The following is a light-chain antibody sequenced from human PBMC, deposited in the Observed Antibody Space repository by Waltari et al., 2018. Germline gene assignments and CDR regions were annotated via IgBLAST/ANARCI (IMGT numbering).Light chain of an antibody. Sequence: EIEMTQSPATLSVAPGERATLSCRASQIVGSKLAWYQQKPGQAPRLLIYDAYTRATGIPARFTGSGSGTEFTLTISSLQSEDFAVYHCLQYNHWPPWTFGQGTKVEIK. J-gene: IGKJ1*01. CDR2: DAY. V-gene: IGKV3-15*01. CDR1: QIVGSK. CDR3: LQYNHWPPWT.